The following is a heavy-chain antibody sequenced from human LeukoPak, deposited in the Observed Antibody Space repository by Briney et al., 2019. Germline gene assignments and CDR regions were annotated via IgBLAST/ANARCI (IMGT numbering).Heavy chain of an antibody. Sequence: PGGSLRLSCAASGFTVSSNYMSWVRQAPGKGLEWVSVIYSGGGTYYAASVKGRFTISRDNSKNTLYLQMNSLRAEDTAVYYCARASFWFDGSGYYFDYWGQGSLVTVSS. V-gene: IGHV3-66*01. CDR3: ARASFWFDGSGYYFDY. CDR2: IYSGGGT. D-gene: IGHD3-22*01. CDR1: GFTVSSNY. J-gene: IGHJ4*02.